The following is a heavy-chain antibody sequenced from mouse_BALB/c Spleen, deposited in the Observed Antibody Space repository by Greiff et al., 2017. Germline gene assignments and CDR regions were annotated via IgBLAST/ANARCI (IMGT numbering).Heavy chain of an antibody. V-gene: IGHV1-5*01. Sequence: VQLQQSGTVLARPGASVKMSCKASGYTFTSYWMHWVKQRPGQGLEWIGAIYPGNSDTSYNQKFKGKAKLTAVTSTSTAYMELSSLTNEDSAVYYCTREDYYYGSSYVDYAMDYWGQGTSVTVSS. CDR2: IYPGNSDT. D-gene: IGHD1-1*01. CDR3: TREDYYYGSSYVDYAMDY. J-gene: IGHJ4*01. CDR1: GYTFTSYW.